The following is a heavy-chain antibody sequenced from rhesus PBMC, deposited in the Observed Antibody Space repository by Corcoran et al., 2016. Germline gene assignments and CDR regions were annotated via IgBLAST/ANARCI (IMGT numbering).Heavy chain of an antibody. CDR2: ILHRICTT. D-gene: IGHD1-1*01. Sequence: QVQLPESGPGVVKPSETLSRTCGVSGYSISRGYDWSWIRQSPGTGLECIGYILHRICTTNDNPSLKTRVAISKETSKPPFPRKLSSVTPAVTDVYYWARAGGMELSFDYWGQGVLGTVSS. J-gene: IGHJ4*01. CDR1: GYSISRGYD. V-gene: IGHV4-127*01. CDR3: ARAGGMELSFDY.